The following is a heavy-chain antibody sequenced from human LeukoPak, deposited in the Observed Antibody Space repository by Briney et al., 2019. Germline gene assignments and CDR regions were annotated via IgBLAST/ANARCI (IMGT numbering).Heavy chain of an antibody. CDR3: ARHLAESWLPQGGDY. D-gene: IGHD5-24*01. CDR1: GGSISSSLYY. CDR2: IYYSGST. J-gene: IGHJ4*02. V-gene: IGHV4-39*01. Sequence: SETLSLTCAVSGGSISSSLYYWGWIRQPPGKGLEWIGTIYYSGSTYYNPSLKSRITISVDTSKNQFSLRLTSVTAADTAVYYCARHLAESWLPQGGDYWGQGTLVTVSS.